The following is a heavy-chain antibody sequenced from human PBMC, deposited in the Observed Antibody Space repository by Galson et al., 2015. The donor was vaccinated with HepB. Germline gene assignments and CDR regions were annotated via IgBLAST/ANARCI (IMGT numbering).Heavy chain of an antibody. D-gene: IGHD3-22*01. CDR2: ISAYNGNT. Sequence: SVKVSCKASGYTFTSYGISWVRQAPGQGLEWMGWISAYNGNTNYAQKLQGRVTMTTDTSTSTAYMELRSLRSDDTAVYYCARFIDYYDSSGYQSRFDYWGQGTLVTVSS. V-gene: IGHV1-18*01. CDR3: ARFIDYYDSSGYQSRFDY. J-gene: IGHJ4*02. CDR1: GYTFTSYG.